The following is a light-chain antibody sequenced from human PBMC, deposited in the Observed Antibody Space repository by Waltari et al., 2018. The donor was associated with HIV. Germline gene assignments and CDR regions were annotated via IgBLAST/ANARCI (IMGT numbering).Light chain of an antibody. V-gene: IGKV1-5*03. J-gene: IGKJ1*01. CDR2: TAS. Sequence: IQMTQSPSTRSASVGDRVTITCRASESISRWLAWYQPKPGTATKFLIYTASNLASGVASRFDDSGSWRAFTLTISRLQPGYFATYYDQQYDSYWWTFGRGTHVEIK. CDR1: ESISRW. CDR3: QQYDSYWWT.